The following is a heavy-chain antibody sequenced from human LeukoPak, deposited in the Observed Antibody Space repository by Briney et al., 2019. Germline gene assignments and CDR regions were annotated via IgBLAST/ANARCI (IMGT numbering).Heavy chain of an antibody. CDR3: AKDPNYYGSGPFDY. D-gene: IGHD3-10*01. J-gene: IGHJ4*02. CDR2: ISWNSGSI. V-gene: IGHV3-9*01. Sequence: GGSLRLSCAASGFSFDDYAMHWVRQAPGKGLEWVSGISWNSGSIGYADSVKGQFTISRDNAKNSLYLQMNSLRAEDTALYYCAKDPNYYGSGPFDYWGQGTLVTVSS. CDR1: GFSFDDYA.